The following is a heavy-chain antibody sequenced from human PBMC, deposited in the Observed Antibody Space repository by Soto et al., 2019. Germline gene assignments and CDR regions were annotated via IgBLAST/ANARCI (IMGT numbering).Heavy chain of an antibody. CDR1: GYTFTGYY. V-gene: IGHV1-2*04. J-gene: IGHJ3*02. D-gene: IGHD4-17*01. Sequence: QVQLVQSGAEVKKPGASVKVSCKASGYTFTGYYMHWVRQAPGQGLEWMGWINPNSGGTNYAQKFQGWVTMTRDTSISTAYMELSRLRSDDTAVYYCARTRGYTVTTYGGDAFDIWGQGTMVTVSS. CDR2: INPNSGGT. CDR3: ARTRGYTVTTYGGDAFDI.